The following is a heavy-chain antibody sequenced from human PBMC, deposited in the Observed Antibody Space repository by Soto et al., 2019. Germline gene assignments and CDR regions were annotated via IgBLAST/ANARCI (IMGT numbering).Heavy chain of an antibody. CDR3: ARGIVGATEVGVDY. D-gene: IGHD1-26*01. V-gene: IGHV3-30-3*01. CDR2: ISYDGSNK. J-gene: IGHJ4*02. Sequence: QVQLVESGGGVVQPGRSLRLSCAASGFTFSSYAMHWVRQAPGKGLEWVAVISYDGSNKYYADSVKGRFTISRDHSKNTLYRQMNSLRAEDTAGYYCARGIVGATEVGVDYWGQGTLVTVSS. CDR1: GFTFSSYA.